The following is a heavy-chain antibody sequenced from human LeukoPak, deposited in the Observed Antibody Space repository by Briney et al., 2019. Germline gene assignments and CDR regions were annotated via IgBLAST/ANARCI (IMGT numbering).Heavy chain of an antibody. Sequence: GGSLRLSCAASGFTVSSNYMICVREAPGKGLEWVSAISGSGGSTYYADSVKGRFTISRDNFKNTLYLQMNSLRAEDTAVYYCAKTRYPMTTVTTDLDYWGQGTLVTVSS. V-gene: IGHV3-23*01. J-gene: IGHJ4*02. CDR3: AKTRYPMTTVTTDLDY. CDR1: GFTVSSNY. D-gene: IGHD4-17*01. CDR2: ISGSGGST.